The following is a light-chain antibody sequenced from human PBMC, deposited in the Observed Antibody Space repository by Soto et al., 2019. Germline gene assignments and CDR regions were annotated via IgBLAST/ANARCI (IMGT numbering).Light chain of an antibody. CDR2: DVS. CDR3: SSYTSSSTYVV. Sequence: QSVLTQPASVSGSPGQSITISCTGTSSDVGGYNYVSWYQQHPGKAPKLMIYDVSNRPSGVSNRFSGSKSGNTASLTISGLQAEDEAEYYGSSYTSSSTYVVFGGGTKLTVL. CDR1: SSDVGGYNY. V-gene: IGLV2-14*01. J-gene: IGLJ2*01.